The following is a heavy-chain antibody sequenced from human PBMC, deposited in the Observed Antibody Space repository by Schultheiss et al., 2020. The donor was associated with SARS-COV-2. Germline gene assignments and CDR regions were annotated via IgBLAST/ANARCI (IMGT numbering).Heavy chain of an antibody. J-gene: IGHJ6*02. D-gene: IGHD6-6*01. CDR3: ARDRFYRSSSASYRGGMDV. CDR2: IYYSGST. Sequence: SETLSLTCTVSGGSISSIDYYWSWIRQPPGKGLEWIGYIYYSGSTNYNPSLKSRVTISVDTSKNQFSLKLSSVTAADTAVYYCARDRFYRSSSASYRGGMDVWGQGTTVTVSS. CDR1: GGSISSIDYY. V-gene: IGHV4-61*08.